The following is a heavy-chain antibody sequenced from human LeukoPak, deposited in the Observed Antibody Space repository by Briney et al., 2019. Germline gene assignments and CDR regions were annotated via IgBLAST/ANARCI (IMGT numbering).Heavy chain of an antibody. Sequence: PGGSLRLSCTVSGFPFTDYVIHWVRQAPGKGLEWVAVTSADESIKIYNDFVRGRFTISRDNSKNIQYLQMNSVRVEDTAVYYCARDPVLGAPDYLDYWGRGTLVTVSS. CDR2: TSADESIK. D-gene: IGHD1-26*01. CDR1: GFPFTDYV. V-gene: IGHV3-30-3*01. J-gene: IGHJ4*02. CDR3: ARDPVLGAPDYLDY.